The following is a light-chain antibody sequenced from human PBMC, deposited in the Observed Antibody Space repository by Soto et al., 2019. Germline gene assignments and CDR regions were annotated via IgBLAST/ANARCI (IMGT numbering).Light chain of an antibody. J-gene: IGKJ2*01. Sequence: DIQMTQSPSSLSASVGDRVTITCLASQNIRNYLNWYQQRPGKTPNLLVYAASNLRGGVPSRFSGSGSGTVFTLTINSLQPEDFATYYCQQIHSTSSYTFGQGTKVDIK. CDR3: QQIHSTSSYT. CDR1: QNIRNY. CDR2: AAS. V-gene: IGKV1-39*01.